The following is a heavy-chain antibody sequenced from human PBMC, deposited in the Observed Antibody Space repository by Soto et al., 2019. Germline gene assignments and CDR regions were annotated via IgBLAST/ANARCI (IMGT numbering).Heavy chain of an antibody. CDR2: ISGSGGST. J-gene: IGHJ4*02. D-gene: IGHD3-22*01. CDR3: AKDFGYYYDSSGYYGPFDY. CDR1: GFTFSSYA. V-gene: IGHV3-23*01. Sequence: GGSLRLSCAASGFTFSSYAMSWVRQAPGKGLEWVSAISGSGGSTYYADSVKGRFTISRDNSKNTLYLQMNSLRAEDTAVYYCAKDFGYYYDSSGYYGPFDYWGQGTLVTVSS.